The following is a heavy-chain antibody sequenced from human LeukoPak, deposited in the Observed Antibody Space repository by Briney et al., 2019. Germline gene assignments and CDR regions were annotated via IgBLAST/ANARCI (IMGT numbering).Heavy chain of an antibody. J-gene: IGHJ4*02. D-gene: IGHD3-22*01. CDR3: ARTSYCDTSGYFPY. CDR2: ISAYNGNT. Sequence: ASVKVSCKASGYTFTSYGISWVRQAPGQGLEWMGWISAYNGNTNYAQKLQGRVTMTTDTSTTTAYMELRSLRSDDTAVYYCARTSYCDTSGYFPYWGQGTLVTVSS. V-gene: IGHV1-18*01. CDR1: GYTFTSYG.